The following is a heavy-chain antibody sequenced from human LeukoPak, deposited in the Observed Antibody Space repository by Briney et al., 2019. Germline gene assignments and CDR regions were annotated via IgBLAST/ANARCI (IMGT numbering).Heavy chain of an antibody. D-gene: IGHD3-3*01. CDR1: GGTYSSYA. V-gene: IGHV1-69*13. J-gene: IGHJ5*02. CDR3: ARGVLRFLEWFQYNWFDP. CDR2: IIPIFGTA. Sequence: ASVKVSCKASGGTYSSYAISWVRQAPGQALEWMGGIIPIFGTANCAQKFQGRVTITADESTSTAYMELSSLRSEDTAVYYCARGVLRFLEWFQYNWFDPWGQGTLVTVSS.